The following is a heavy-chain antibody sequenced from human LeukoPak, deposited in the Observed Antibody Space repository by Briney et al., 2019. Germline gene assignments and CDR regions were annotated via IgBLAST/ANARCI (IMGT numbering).Heavy chain of an antibody. D-gene: IGHD3-10*01. CDR3: ARRIRGYYYYMDV. CDR1: GGSISSTTYY. CDR2: IYYSGST. V-gene: IGHV4-39*01. Sequence: SETLSLTCTVSGGSISSTTYYWDWIRQPPGKGLEWIGTIYYSGSTYYNPSLKSRVTISVDTSKNQFSLKLSSVTAADTAVYYCARRIRGYYYYMDVWGKGTTVTISS. J-gene: IGHJ6*03.